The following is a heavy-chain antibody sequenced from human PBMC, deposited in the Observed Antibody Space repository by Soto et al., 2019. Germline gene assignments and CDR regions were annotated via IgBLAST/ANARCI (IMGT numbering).Heavy chain of an antibody. J-gene: IGHJ4*02. CDR2: ISYDGSNK. CDR3: AKALGELSPESYDY. CDR1: GFTFSSYG. Sequence: QVQLVESGGGVVQPGRSLRVSCAASGFTFSSYGMHWVRQAPGKGLEWVTFISYDGSNKYDADSVKGRFTISRDNSKNALYLQMNSLRAEDTAVYYCAKALGELSPESYDYWGQGILVTVSS. D-gene: IGHD3-16*02. V-gene: IGHV3-30*18.